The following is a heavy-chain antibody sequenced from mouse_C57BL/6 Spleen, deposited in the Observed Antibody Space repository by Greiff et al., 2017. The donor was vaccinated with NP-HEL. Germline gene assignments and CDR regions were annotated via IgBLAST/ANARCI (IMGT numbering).Heavy chain of an antibody. J-gene: IGHJ2*01. CDR3: ARSGYYGSFFDY. CDR2: INPNNGGT. D-gene: IGHD1-1*01. CDR1: GYTFTDYY. Sequence: EVQLQQSGPELVKPGASVKISCKASGYTFTDYYMNWVKQSHGKSLEWIGDINPNNGGTSYNQKFKGKATLTVDKSSSTAYMDLRSLTSEDSAVYYCARSGYYGSFFDYWGQGTTLTVSS. V-gene: IGHV1-26*01.